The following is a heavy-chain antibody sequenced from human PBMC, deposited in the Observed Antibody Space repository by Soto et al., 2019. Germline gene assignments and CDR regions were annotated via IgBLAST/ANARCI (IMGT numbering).Heavy chain of an antibody. V-gene: IGHV1-2*02. CDR2: INPNSGVT. CDR1: GYTFTGYY. Sequence: ASVKVSCKASGYTFTGYYMHWVRQAPGQGLEWMGWINPNSGVTNYAQKFQGRVTMTRDTSISTAYMELSRLRSDDTAVYYCASPHCTNGVCRPYYYYGMDVWGQGTTVNVSS. CDR3: ASPHCTNGVCRPYYYYGMDV. J-gene: IGHJ6*02. D-gene: IGHD2-8*01.